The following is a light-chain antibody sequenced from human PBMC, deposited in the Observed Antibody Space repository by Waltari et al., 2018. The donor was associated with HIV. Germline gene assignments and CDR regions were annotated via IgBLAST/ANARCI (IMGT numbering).Light chain of an antibody. CDR1: SSDVGGYDY. V-gene: IGLV2-14*03. J-gene: IGLJ2*01. CDR2: DVN. CDR3: SSYSMTSGVV. Sequence: QSALTQPASVSGSPGQSITMSCTGTSSDVGGYDYVSWYQQYPGKAPRLMIYDVNKRPSEVSDRFSGSKSGDTASLTISGLQTEDEAAYYCSSYSMTSGVVFGGGTTVTVL.